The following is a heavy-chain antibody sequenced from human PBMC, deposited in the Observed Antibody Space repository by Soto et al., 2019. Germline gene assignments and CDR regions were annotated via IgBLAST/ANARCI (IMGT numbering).Heavy chain of an antibody. Sequence: GGSLRLSCAASGFTFSSYSMNWVRQAPGKGLEWVSSISSSSYIYYADSVKGRFTISRDNAKNSLYLQMNSLRAEDTAVYYCARESSVATIPAHFDYWGQGALVTVSS. CDR3: ARESSVATIPAHFDY. J-gene: IGHJ4*02. V-gene: IGHV3-21*01. CDR2: ISSSSYI. D-gene: IGHD5-12*01. CDR1: GFTFSSYS.